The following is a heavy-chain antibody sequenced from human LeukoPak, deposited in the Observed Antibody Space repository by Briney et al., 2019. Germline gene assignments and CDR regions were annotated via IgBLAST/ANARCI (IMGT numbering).Heavy chain of an antibody. V-gene: IGHV1-69*05. J-gene: IGHJ5*02. Sequence: SVKVSFKASGGTFSSYAISWVRQAPGQGLEWMGGIIPIFGTANYAQKFQGRVTITTDESTSTAYMELSSLRSKDTAVYYCARARRIYCSSTSCKEWWFDPWGQGTLVTVSS. CDR3: ARARRIYCSSTSCKEWWFDP. D-gene: IGHD2-2*01. CDR2: IIPIFGTA. CDR1: GGTFSSYA.